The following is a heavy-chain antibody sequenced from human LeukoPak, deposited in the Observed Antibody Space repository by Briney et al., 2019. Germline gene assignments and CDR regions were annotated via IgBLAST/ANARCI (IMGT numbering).Heavy chain of an antibody. V-gene: IGHV3-21*01. J-gene: IGHJ4*02. D-gene: IGHD5-24*01. CDR3: ARQRDGYNYAAEFDY. CDR1: GFTFSSYS. CDR2: ISSSSSYI. Sequence: GGSLRLSCAAYGFTFSSYSMNWVRQAPGKGLEWVSSISSSSSYIYYADSVKGRFTISRDNAKNSLYLQMNSLRAEDTAVYYCARQRDGYNYAAEFDYWGQGTLVTVSS.